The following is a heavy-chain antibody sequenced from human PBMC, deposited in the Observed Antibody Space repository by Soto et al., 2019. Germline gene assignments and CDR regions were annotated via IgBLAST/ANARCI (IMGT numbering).Heavy chain of an antibody. CDR2: ISGSSRST. V-gene: IGHV3-23*01. J-gene: IGHJ4*02. Sequence: GGSLILSCVASGFTFSTYAMSWVRQAPGKGLEWVSAISGSSRSTYYADSVKGRFTISRDNSKNTLYLQMNSLRAEDTAVYYCAKGQWLTHFDYWGQGTLVTVSS. CDR3: AKGQWLTHFDY. CDR1: GFTFSTYA. D-gene: IGHD6-19*01.